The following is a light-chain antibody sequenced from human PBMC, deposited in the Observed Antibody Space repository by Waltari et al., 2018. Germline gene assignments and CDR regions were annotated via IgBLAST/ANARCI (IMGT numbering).Light chain of an antibody. CDR2: VNN. CDR1: SSNIGSNS. J-gene: IGLJ2*01. CDR3: AAWDDSLNSVI. V-gene: IGLV1-44*01. Sequence: QSVLTQPPSASGPPGQRVTISCSGSSSNIGSNSVHWYRHPPGPAPKLLIYVNNQRLSGVPDRFSGSKSGTSASLAISGLRSEDEADYFCAAWDDSLNSVIFGGGTKVTVL.